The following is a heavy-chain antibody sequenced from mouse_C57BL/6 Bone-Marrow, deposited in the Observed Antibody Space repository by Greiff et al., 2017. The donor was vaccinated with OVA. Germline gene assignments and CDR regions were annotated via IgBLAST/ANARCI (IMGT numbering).Heavy chain of an antibody. CDR2: IYPRDGST. CDR3: ARYDGYYGPAGPGAMDY. Sequence: QVQLKESDAELVKPGASVKISCKVSGYTFTDHTIHWMKQRPEQGLEWIGYIYPRDGSTKYNQKFKGTATLTADKSSSTAYMQLNSLTSEDSAVYFCARYDGYYGPAGPGAMDYWGQGTSVTVSS. D-gene: IGHD2-3*01. J-gene: IGHJ4*01. CDR1: GYTFTDHT. V-gene: IGHV1-78*01.